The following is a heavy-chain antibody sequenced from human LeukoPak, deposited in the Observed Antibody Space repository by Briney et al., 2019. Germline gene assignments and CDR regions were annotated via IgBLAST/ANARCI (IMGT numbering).Heavy chain of an antibody. CDR1: GFTFSSYG. J-gene: IGHJ5*02. V-gene: IGHV3-30*02. CDR3: VRDWPGDSYGADP. CDR2: IRYDGSNK. Sequence: PGGSLRLSCAASGFTFSSYGVHWVRQAPGKRLEWVAFIRYDGSNKYYADSVKGRFTISRDNSKNSLYLQMNSLRADDTAVYYCVRDWPGDSYGADPWGQGTLVTVSS. D-gene: IGHD5-18*01.